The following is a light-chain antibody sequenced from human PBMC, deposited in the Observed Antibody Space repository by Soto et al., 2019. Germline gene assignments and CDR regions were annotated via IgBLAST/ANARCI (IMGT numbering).Light chain of an antibody. CDR1: QSLSAF. V-gene: IGKV3-20*01. J-gene: IGKJ2*01. CDR2: GAS. CDR3: QQYGFSPMYT. Sequence: EIVLTQSPGTLSLSPGERATLSCRASQSLSAFLAWYQQQPGQAPRLLIYGASTRATGIPDRFSGSGSGTVFTLTISRLESEDFGVYYCQQYGFSPMYTFGQGTKLEI.